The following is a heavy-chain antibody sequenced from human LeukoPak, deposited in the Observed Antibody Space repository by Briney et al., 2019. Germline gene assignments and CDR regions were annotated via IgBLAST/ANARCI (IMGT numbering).Heavy chain of an antibody. V-gene: IGHV4-39*01. D-gene: IGHD2-2*01. CDR1: GGFISSSSDY. CDR2: ISYSGST. CDR3: ARHWFHCSIAGCYYDS. J-gene: IGHJ4*02. Sequence: PSETLSLTCTVSGGFISSSSDYWGWIRQPPGKGLEWIGTISYSGSTYYNPSLKSRVSISVDTSKNQFSLKVYSATAADTAVYHCARHWFHCSIAGCYYDSWGQGTLVTVSS.